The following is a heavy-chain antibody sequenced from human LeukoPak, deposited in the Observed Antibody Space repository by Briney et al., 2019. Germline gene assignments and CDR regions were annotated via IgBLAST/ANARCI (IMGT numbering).Heavy chain of an antibody. D-gene: IGHD3-9*01. CDR3: TTDVLRYFDWLNDY. V-gene: IGHV3-15*01. CDR1: GVTFSNAW. J-gene: IGHJ4*02. CDR2: IKSKTDGGTT. Sequence: PGGSLRLSCAASGVTFSNAWRSWVREAPGKGLEWVCRIKSKTDGGTTDYAAPVKGRFTISRDDSKNTLYLQMNSLKTEDTAVYYCTTDVLRYFDWLNDYWGQGTLVTVSS.